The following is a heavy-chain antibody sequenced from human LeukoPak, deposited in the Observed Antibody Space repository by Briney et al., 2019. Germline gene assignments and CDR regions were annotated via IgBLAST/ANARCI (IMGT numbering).Heavy chain of an antibody. CDR3: ARGYSYGAPLRY. V-gene: IGHV4-59*01. Sequence: SETLSLTCTVSGGSTSSYYWSWIRQPPGKGLEWIGYIYYSGSTNYNPSLKSRVTISVDTSKNQFSLKLSSVTAADTAVYYCARGYSYGAPLRYWGQGTLVTVSS. CDR1: GGSTSSYY. CDR2: IYYSGST. J-gene: IGHJ4*02. D-gene: IGHD5-18*01.